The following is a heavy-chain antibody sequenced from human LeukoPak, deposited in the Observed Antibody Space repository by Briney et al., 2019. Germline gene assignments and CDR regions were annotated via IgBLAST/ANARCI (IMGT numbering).Heavy chain of an antibody. CDR3: ARDTATAIPGAFDI. Sequence: ASVKVSCKASGYTFTGYYMHWVRQAPGQGLEWMGWINPNSGGTNYAQKFQGWVTMTRDTSISTAYMELSRLRSDDTAVYYCARDTATAIPGAFDIWGQGTMVTVSS. J-gene: IGHJ3*02. V-gene: IGHV1-2*04. D-gene: IGHD2-2*02. CDR2: INPNSGGT. CDR1: GYTFTGYY.